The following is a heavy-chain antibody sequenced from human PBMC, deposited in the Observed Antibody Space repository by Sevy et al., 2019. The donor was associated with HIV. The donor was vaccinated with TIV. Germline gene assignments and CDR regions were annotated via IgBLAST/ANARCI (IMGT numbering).Heavy chain of an antibody. CDR3: ARHSSPQWELHPNFDY. CDR2: IYYSGST. CDR1: GGSISSSSYY. J-gene: IGHJ4*02. D-gene: IGHD1-26*01. V-gene: IGHV4-39*01. Sequence: SETLSLTYTVSGGSISSSSYYWGWIRQPPGKGLEWIGSIYYSGSTYYNPSLKSRVTISVDTSKNQFSLKLSSVTAADTAVYYCARHSSPQWELHPNFDYWGQGTLVTVSS.